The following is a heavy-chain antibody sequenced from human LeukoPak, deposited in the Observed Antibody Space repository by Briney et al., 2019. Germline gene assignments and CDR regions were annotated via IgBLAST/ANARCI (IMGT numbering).Heavy chain of an antibody. CDR1: GFTFSSDA. CDR2: ISYDGSNK. J-gene: IGHJ4*02. V-gene: IGHV3-30-3*01. D-gene: IGHD1-26*01. CDR3: ARDTSGAQGY. Sequence: GGSLRLSCAAFGFTFSSDAMHWVRQAPGKGLEWVAVISYDGSNKYYADSVKGRFTISRDNSKNTLYLQMNSLRAEDTAVYYCARDTSGAQGYWGQGTLVTVSS.